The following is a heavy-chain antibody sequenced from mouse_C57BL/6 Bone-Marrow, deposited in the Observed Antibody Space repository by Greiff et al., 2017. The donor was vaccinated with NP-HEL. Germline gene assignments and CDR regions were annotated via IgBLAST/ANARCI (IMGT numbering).Heavy chain of an antibody. CDR2: IWWDDDK. J-gene: IGHJ4*01. D-gene: IGHD2-2*01. CDR3: DREGGGLRHYAMDY. Sequence: QVTLKESGPGILQPSQTLSLTCSFSGFSLSTFGMGVGWIRQPSGKGLEWLAHIWWDDDKYYNPALKSRLTISKDTSKNQVFLKIAHRGTADNATEYCDREGGGLRHYAMDYWGQGTSVTVSS. CDR1: GFSLSTFGMG. V-gene: IGHV8-8*01.